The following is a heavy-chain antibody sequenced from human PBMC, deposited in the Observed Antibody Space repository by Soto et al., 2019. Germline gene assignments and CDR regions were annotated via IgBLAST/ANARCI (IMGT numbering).Heavy chain of an antibody. CDR2: IKEDGTER. CDR1: GFTFSISW. CDR3: ARDRAYSCFDY. D-gene: IGHD5-18*01. J-gene: IGHJ4*02. Sequence: PWESLRLSCTASGFTFSISWMSWVGQAPGKGLEWVAGIKEDGTERYYVDFVKGRFTISRDNVENSLYLQMNSLTGDDTAVYFCARDRAYSCFDYWGLGTLVTVSS. V-gene: IGHV3-7*01.